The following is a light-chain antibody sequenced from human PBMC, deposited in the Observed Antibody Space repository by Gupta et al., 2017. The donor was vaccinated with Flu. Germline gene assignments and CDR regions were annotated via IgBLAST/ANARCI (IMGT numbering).Light chain of an antibody. CDR1: QSVAGRC. CDR2: GAS. CDR3: QQYGSSPPLT. J-gene: IGKJ2*01. V-gene: IGKV3-20*01. Sequence: DIVLTQSPDIVSLSSGDRATLSCRASQSVAGRCLAWYQQKPGQAPRLLIYGASNRATGIPDRFSGSGSGTDFTLTISSLEPEDFAVYYCQQYGSSPPLTFGEGTKVEIK.